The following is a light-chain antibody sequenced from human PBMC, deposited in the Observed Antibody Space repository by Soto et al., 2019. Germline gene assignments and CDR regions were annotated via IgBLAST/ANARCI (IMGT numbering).Light chain of an antibody. J-gene: IGLJ1*01. CDR3: QCYVSSLRGYV. CDR2: GNN. CDR1: SSNIGAGND. V-gene: IGLV1-40*01. Sequence: QSVLTQPPSVSGAPGQRVTISCTGSSSNIGAGNDVQWYQQLPGTAPKLLIFGNNNRPSGVPDRFSGSKSGTSASLAISGLQAEEAADYYCQCYVSSLRGYVFGTGTKVTVL.